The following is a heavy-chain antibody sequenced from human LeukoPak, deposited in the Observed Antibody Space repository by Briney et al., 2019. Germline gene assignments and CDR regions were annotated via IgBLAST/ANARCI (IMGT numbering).Heavy chain of an antibody. CDR1: GYTLTRYH. J-gene: IGHJ3*02. D-gene: IGHD2-2*01. CDR3: ASREYCSITSCSFDAYDI. Sequence: ASVKVSCKASGYTLTRYHIHWVRQAPGQGLEWMGITRPSGGSTSYAQKFQGRVTMTRDTSTSTVYMELSSLRSEDTAVYYCASREYCSITSCSFDAYDIWGQGTMVTVSS. V-gene: IGHV1-46*01. CDR2: TRPSGGST.